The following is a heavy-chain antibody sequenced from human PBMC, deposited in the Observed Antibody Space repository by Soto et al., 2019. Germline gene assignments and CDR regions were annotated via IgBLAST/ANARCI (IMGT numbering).Heavy chain of an antibody. Sequence: PGESLKISCAASGFPFSSYGRHWVRQAPGKGLERVSYISSSSSTIYYADSVKGRFTISRDNAKNTVYLQMNSLRAEDTAVYYCTRVGGSVSGMDVWGQGTTVTVSS. D-gene: IGHD1-26*01. CDR2: ISSSSSTI. J-gene: IGHJ6*02. CDR3: TRVGGSVSGMDV. V-gene: IGHV3-48*04. CDR1: GFPFSSYG.